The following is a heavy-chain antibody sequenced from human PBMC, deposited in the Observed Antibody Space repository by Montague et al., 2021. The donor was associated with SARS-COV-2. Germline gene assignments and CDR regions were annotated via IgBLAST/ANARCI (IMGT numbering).Heavy chain of an antibody. V-gene: IGHV4-34*01. J-gene: IGHJ6*02. CDR1: GGSFSGYY. D-gene: IGHD3-10*01. CDR2: INHSGRT. Sequence: SETLSLTCAVYGGSFSGYYWSWIRQPPGKGLEWIGEINHSGRTNYNPSLKSRVTISVDTPKNQFSLKLSSVTAADTAVYYCARVRYYGSGTSLGMDVWGQGTTVTVSS. CDR3: ARVRYYGSGTSLGMDV.